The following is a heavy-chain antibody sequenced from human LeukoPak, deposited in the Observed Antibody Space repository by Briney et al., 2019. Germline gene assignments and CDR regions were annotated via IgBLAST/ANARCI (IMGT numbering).Heavy chain of an antibody. J-gene: IGHJ6*02. D-gene: IGHD5-18*01. CDR1: GFTFSSYA. CDR3: AKDSLVDTAMVTYYYGMDV. V-gene: IGHV3-23*01. Sequence: GGSLRLSCAASGFTFSSYAMSWVRQAPGKGLEWVSAISGSGGSTYYADSVKGRFTISRDNSKNTLYLQMNSLRAEDTAVYYCAKDSLVDTAMVTYYYGMDVWGQGTTVTVSS. CDR2: ISGSGGST.